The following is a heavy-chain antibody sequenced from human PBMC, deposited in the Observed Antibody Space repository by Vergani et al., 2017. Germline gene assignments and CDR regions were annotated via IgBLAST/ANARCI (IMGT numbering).Heavy chain of an antibody. CDR3: ARGKGIEIMNWFDS. CDR2: INWNGGST. CDR1: GFSFEDYG. Sequence: EMQLVESGGGVVRPGGSLRLSCVISGFSFEDYGMSWVRQVRGKGLEWVSGINWNGGSTGYADSVNGRFTISRDNAKNSLHLEMNNLGDEDTGVYYCARGKGIEIMNWFDSWGQGTLVTVSS. D-gene: IGHD6-13*01. J-gene: IGHJ5*01. V-gene: IGHV3-20*04.